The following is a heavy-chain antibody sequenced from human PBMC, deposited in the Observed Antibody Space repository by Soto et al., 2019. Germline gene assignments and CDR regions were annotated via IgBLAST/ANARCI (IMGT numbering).Heavy chain of an antibody. D-gene: IGHD2-15*01. CDR2: ISAYNGNT. V-gene: IGHV1-18*01. CDR3: ARAGFCSGGSCPPELNWFDH. Sequence: QVHLVQSGPEVKKPGASVKVSCKASGYTFTNYGISWVRQAPGQGLEWMGGISAYNGNTNFAQNLQGRVTMTTDTATSTASMELWSLSFDDTAVYSCARAGFCSGGSCPPELNWFDHWGQGTLVTVSS. CDR1: GYTFTNYG. J-gene: IGHJ5*02.